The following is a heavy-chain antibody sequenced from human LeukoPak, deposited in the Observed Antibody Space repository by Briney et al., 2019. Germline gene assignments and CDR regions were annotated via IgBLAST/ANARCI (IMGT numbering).Heavy chain of an antibody. CDR1: GFSFSDYQ. CDR2: MTASGRST. J-gene: IGHJ4*02. D-gene: IGHD1-26*01. V-gene: IGHV3-11*01. Sequence: GGSLRLSCAASGFSFSDYQMSWVRQAPGKGLEWISYMTASGRSTNYADSVKGRFTISRDNAKNSVALQMNSLRAEDTAVYYCTRERRGSYYAFEFWGQGTLVSVSS. CDR3: TRERRGSYYAFEF.